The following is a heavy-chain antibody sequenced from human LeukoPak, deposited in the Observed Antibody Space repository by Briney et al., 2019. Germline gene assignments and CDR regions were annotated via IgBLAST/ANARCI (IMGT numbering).Heavy chain of an antibody. CDR3: ARAEHFGYCSGGSCYYYGMDV. D-gene: IGHD2-15*01. J-gene: IGHJ6*02. CDR1: GYTFTSYD. Sequence: ASVKVSCKASGYTFTSYDINWVRQATGQGLEWMGWTNPNSGNTGYAQKFQGRVTMTRNTSISTAYMELSSLRSEDTAVYYCARAEHFGYCSGGSCYYYGMDVWGQGTTVTVSS. CDR2: TNPNSGNT. V-gene: IGHV1-8*01.